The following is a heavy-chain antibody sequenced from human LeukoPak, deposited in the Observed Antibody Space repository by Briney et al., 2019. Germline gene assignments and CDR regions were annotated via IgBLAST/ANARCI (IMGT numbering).Heavy chain of an antibody. D-gene: IGHD6-19*01. CDR3: ARQRGYYSSGYYVRLDFDY. CDR2: IYYSGST. J-gene: IGHJ4*02. V-gene: IGHV4-39*01. CDR1: GGSISTTSYY. Sequence: SETLSLTCIVSGGSISTTSYYWGWIRQPPGKGLEWIGSIYYSGSTYYTPSLKSRVTISVDTSKNQFSLKLTSVTAADTAVYYCARQRGYYSSGYYVRLDFDYWGQGTLVTVSS.